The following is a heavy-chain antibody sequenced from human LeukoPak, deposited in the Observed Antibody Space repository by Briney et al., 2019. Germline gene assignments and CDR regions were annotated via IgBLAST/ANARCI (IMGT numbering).Heavy chain of an antibody. V-gene: IGHV3-7*01. J-gene: IGHJ6*04. CDR3: ARDRGFGQADV. CDR1: GFTFSGYW. Sequence: GGSLTLFCAASGFTFSGYWMSWLRQAPGKGLEGVANIKQDGSEKYYVDSVKGRFTISRDNAKNSLYLQMNSLRAEDTAVYYCARDRGFGQADVWGKGTTVTVSS. CDR2: IKQDGSEK. D-gene: IGHD3-10*01.